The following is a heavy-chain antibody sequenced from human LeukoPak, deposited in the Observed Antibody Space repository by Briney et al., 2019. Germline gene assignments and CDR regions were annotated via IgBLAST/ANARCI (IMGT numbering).Heavy chain of an antibody. Sequence: ASVKISCKASRYIFTTYYLHWVRQAPGQGLEWMGINYPSGGATNYAQKFQGRITLTRDTFTSTVYMELNSLRSEDTAVYYCARSTSYSGRPLYYFDSWGQGTLVTVSS. CDR2: NYPSGGAT. J-gene: IGHJ4*02. V-gene: IGHV1-46*01. D-gene: IGHD1-26*01. CDR3: ARSTSYSGRPLYYFDS. CDR1: RYIFTTYY.